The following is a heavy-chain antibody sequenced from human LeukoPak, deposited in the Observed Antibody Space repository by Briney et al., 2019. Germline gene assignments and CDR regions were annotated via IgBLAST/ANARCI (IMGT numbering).Heavy chain of an antibody. CDR1: GFTFSSYA. CDR3: AKDAIGVGSGKGAFDI. D-gene: IGHD3-10*01. V-gene: IGHV3-23*01. J-gene: IGHJ3*02. Sequence: PGGSLRLSCAASGFTFSSYAMSWVRQAPGKGLEWVSAISGSGGSTYYADSVKGRFTISRDNSKNTLYLQMNSLRAEDTAVYYCAKDAIGVGSGKGAFDIWGQGTMVTVSS. CDR2: ISGSGGST.